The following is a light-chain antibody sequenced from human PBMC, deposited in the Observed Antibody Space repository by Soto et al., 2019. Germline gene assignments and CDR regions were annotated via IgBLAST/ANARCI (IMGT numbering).Light chain of an antibody. J-gene: IGKJ1*01. CDR1: QSISSY. Sequence: DIQMTQSPSSLSASVGDRVTITCRASQSISSYLNWYQQKPAKAPKLLIYAASSLQSGVPSRFSGSGSGTDFTLTISSLHPEDFATYYCQQSYSTPWTFGQGTKVEIK. V-gene: IGKV1-39*01. CDR3: QQSYSTPWT. CDR2: AAS.